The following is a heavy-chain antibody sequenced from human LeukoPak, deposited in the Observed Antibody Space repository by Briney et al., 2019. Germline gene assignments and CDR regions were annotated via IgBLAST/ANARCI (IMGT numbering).Heavy chain of an antibody. V-gene: IGHV3-23*01. Sequence: GGSLRLSCAASGFPFSTYAMTWVRQAPGKGLEWVSAISGSAGSTYYADSVKGRFTISRDKSKNTLYLQMNSLRAEDTALYYCAKSSLGYGMDVWGQGTTVTVSS. J-gene: IGHJ6*02. CDR1: GFPFSTYA. D-gene: IGHD7-27*01. CDR3: AKSSLGYGMDV. CDR2: ISGSAGST.